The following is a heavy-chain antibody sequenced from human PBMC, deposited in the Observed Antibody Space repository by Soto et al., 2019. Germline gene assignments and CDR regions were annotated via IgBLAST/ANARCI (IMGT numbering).Heavy chain of an antibody. J-gene: IGHJ4*02. CDR3: ARLYSSGWYGPGRY. D-gene: IGHD6-19*01. CDR2: INWNGGST. V-gene: IGHV3-20*04. CDR1: GFTFDDYG. Sequence: PGGSLRLSCAASGFTFDDYGMIWVRQAPGKGLEWVSGINWNGGSTGYADSVKGRFTISRDNAKNSLYLQMNSLRAEDTALYYCARLYSSGWYGPGRYWGQGTLVTVSS.